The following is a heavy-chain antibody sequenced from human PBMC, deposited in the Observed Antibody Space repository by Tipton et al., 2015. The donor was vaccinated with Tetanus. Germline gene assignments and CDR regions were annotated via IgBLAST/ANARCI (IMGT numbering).Heavy chain of an antibody. D-gene: IGHD3-3*01. CDR1: GGSISSRSYY. CDR2: IYYTGST. V-gene: IGHV4-31*03. Sequence: TLSLTCTVSGGSISSRSYYWSWTRQHPVKGLEWIGYIYYTGSTYYNPSLKSRVIISADTSKNQFSLKLSSVTATDTAVYYCAAQIIPTDRGGWFDPWGQGTLVTVSS. J-gene: IGHJ5*02. CDR3: AAQIIPTDRGGWFDP.